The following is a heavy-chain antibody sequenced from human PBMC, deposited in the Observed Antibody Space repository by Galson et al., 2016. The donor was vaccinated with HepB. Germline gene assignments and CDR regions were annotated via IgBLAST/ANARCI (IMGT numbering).Heavy chain of an antibody. CDR1: GFTFSSYG. V-gene: IGHV3-30*18. J-gene: IGHJ4*02. Sequence: SLRLSCAASGFTFSSYGMHWVRRAPGKGLEWVAVISYDGSNKNYADSVKGRFTISRDNSKNTLYLQMNSLRAEDTAVYHCAKDRLWYGRVGAFDYWGQGTLVTVSS. CDR3: AKDRLWYGRVGAFDY. CDR2: ISYDGSNK. D-gene: IGHD5-18*01.